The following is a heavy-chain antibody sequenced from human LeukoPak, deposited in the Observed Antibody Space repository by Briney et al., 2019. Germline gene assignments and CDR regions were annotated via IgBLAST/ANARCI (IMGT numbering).Heavy chain of an antibody. CDR1: GFTLSSYA. J-gene: IGHJ5*02. D-gene: IGHD3-16*01. CDR3: AKDDGLIMFSS. V-gene: IGHV3-23*01. CDR2: ITGSGGST. Sequence: GGSLRLSCAASGFTLSSYAMSWVRQAPGKGLEWVSGITGSGGSTYYAGSVKGRFTISRDNSKNTLYLQVNSLRAEDTAVYYCAKDDGLIMFSSWGQGTLVTVSS.